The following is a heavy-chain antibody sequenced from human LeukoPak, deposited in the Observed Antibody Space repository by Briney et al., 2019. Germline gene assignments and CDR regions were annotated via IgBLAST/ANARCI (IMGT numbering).Heavy chain of an antibody. CDR3: ARGYYDSSGYYPDY. Sequence: SETLFLTCAVSGGSISSTNWWSWVRQPPGKGLGWIGEISHSGSTNYNPSLKSRVTISVDKSKNQFSLKLSSVTAADTAVYYCARGYYDSSGYYPDYWGQGTLVTVSS. J-gene: IGHJ4*02. CDR2: ISHSGST. V-gene: IGHV4-4*02. D-gene: IGHD3-22*01. CDR1: GGSISSTNW.